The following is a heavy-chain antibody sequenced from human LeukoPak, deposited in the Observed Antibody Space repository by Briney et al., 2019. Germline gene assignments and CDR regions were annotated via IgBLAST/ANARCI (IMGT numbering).Heavy chain of an antibody. CDR1: GYTFTSYG. J-gene: IGHJ5*02. CDR2: ISAYNGNT. Sequence: ASVKVSCKASGYTFTSYGISWVRQAPGQGLEWMGWISAYNGNTNYAQKLQGRVTMTTDTSTSTAYMELRSLRSDDTAVYYCARDQKSVGASWFDPWGQGTLVTVSS. D-gene: IGHD1-26*01. V-gene: IGHV1-18*01. CDR3: ARDQKSVGASWFDP.